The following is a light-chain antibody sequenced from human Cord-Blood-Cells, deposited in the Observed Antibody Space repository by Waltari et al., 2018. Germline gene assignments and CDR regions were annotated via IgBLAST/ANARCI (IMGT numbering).Light chain of an antibody. CDR1: QSISSY. J-gene: IGKJ3*01. CDR2: AAS. Sequence: DIQMTQSPSFLSASVGDRVTITCRASQSISSYLNWYQQKPGKAPKLLIYAASSLHSGVPSRFSGSGSGTDFTLTISSLQPEDFATYYCQQSYSTPFTFGPGTKVDIK. V-gene: IGKV1-39*01. CDR3: QQSYSTPFT.